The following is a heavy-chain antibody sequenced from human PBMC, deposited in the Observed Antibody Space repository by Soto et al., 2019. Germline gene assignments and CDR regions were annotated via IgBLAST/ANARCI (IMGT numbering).Heavy chain of an antibody. V-gene: IGHV1-18*01. CDR3: ARDLGYCNSSGCFRNWFDP. CDR2: ISTYDDKT. D-gene: IGHD2-15*01. CDR1: GYSFRTHG. J-gene: IGHJ5*02. Sequence: ASVKVSCKASGYSFRTHGISWVRQAPGQGLEWMGWISTYDDKTDFPQKFQGRITMTTDTSTSTAYMELRSLRSDDTAVYFCARDLGYCNSSGCFRNWFDPWGQGTLVTVSS.